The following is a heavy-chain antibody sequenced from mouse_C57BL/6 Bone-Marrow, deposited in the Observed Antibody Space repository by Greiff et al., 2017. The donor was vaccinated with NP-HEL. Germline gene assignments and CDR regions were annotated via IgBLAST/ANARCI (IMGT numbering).Heavy chain of an antibody. CDR1: GFTFSDYG. Sequence: EVKLVESGGGLVKPGGSLKLSCAASGFTFSDYGMHWVRQAPEKGLEWVAYISSGSSTIYYADTVKGRFTISRDNAKNTLFLQMTSLRSEDTAMYYCARSNYGSTHYYAMDYWGQGTSVTVSS. V-gene: IGHV5-17*01. D-gene: IGHD1-1*01. CDR3: ARSNYGSTHYYAMDY. CDR2: ISSGSSTI. J-gene: IGHJ4*01.